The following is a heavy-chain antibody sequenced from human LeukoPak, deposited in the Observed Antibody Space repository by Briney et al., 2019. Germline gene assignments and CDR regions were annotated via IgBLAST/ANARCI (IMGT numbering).Heavy chain of an antibody. V-gene: IGHV1-18*01. CDR3: ARDREKYNWNLVDY. CDR2: ISPYNGNT. J-gene: IGHJ4*02. D-gene: IGHD1-1*01. CDR1: GYTFTSYG. Sequence: ASVKVSCKASGYTFTSYGISWVRQAPGQGLEWMRWISPYNGNTNYAQKLQGRVTMTTDTSTNTAYMELKSLRSDDTAVYYCARDREKYNWNLVDYWGQGTLVTVSS.